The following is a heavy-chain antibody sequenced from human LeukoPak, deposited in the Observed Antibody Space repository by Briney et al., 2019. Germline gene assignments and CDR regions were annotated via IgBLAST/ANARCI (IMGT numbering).Heavy chain of an antibody. V-gene: IGHV4-34*01. Sequence: SETLSLTCAVYGGSFSGYYWSWIRQPPGKGLEWIGEINHSGSTNYNPSLKSRVTISVDTSKNQFSLKLSSVTAADTAVYYCARGTVTTHYFDYWGQGTLVTASS. CDR1: GGSFSGYY. D-gene: IGHD4-4*01. J-gene: IGHJ4*02. CDR2: INHSGST. CDR3: ARGTVTTHYFDY.